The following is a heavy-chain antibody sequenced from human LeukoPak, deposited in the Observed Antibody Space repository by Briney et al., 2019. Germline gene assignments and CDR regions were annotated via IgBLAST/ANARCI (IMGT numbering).Heavy chain of an antibody. J-gene: IGHJ4*02. CDR3: ARHXXXXGYFDY. Sequence: SETLSLTCTVSGGSISSYYWSWIRQPPGKGLEWIXYXXYSXSTNYNPSLKSRVTISVDTSKNQFSLKLSSVTAAGTAVYYCARHXXXXGYFDYWGQGTLVTVSS. CDR1: GGSISSYY. CDR2: XXYSXST. V-gene: IGHV4-59*08.